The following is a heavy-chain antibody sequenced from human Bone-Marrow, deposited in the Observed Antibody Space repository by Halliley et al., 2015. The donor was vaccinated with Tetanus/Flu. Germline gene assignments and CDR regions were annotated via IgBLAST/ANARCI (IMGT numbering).Heavy chain of an antibody. CDR1: GASTSTSTYY. D-gene: IGHD3-16*01. V-gene: IGHV4-39*01. J-gene: IGHJ4*02. CDR2: IYYGRNT. CDR3: GGGKNLLGSYYFDY. Sequence: TLSLTCTVSGASTSTSTYYWGWIRQPPGKGLEWIGSIYYGRNTYYDPSLKSRVTISVDTSKNQFSLNLNSVTAADTAVYYCGGGKNLLGSYYFDYWGQGTLVTVSS.